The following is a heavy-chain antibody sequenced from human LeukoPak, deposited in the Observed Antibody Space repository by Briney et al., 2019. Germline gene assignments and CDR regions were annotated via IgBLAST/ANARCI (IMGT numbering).Heavy chain of an antibody. J-gene: IGHJ6*02. D-gene: IGHD2-8*01. V-gene: IGHV3-9*01. Sequence: PGRSLRLSCAASGFTFYDYAMHWVRHAPGKGLEWVSGISWNSGSIGYADSVKGRFTISRDNAKNSLYLQMNSLRAEDTALYYCAKDLTLLGYCTNGVCRGMDVWGQGTTVTVSS. CDR1: GFTFYDYA. CDR3: AKDLTLLGYCTNGVCRGMDV. CDR2: ISWNSGSI.